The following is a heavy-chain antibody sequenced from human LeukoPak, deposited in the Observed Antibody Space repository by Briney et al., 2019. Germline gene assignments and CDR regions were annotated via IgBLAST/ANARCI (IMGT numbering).Heavy chain of an antibody. Sequence: SSETLSLTCTVSGGSISSSSYYWGWIRQPPGKGLEWIVSIYYSGSTYYNPSLKSRVTISVDTSKNQFSLKLSSVTAADTAVYYCARRGYDILTGFDYFDYWGQGTLVTVSS. V-gene: IGHV4-39*01. J-gene: IGHJ4*02. D-gene: IGHD3-9*01. CDR2: IYYSGST. CDR1: GGSISSSSYY. CDR3: ARRGYDILTGFDYFDY.